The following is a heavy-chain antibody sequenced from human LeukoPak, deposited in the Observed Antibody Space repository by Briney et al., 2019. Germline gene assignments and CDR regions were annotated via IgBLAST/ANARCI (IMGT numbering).Heavy chain of an antibody. V-gene: IGHV4-39*07. CDR1: GGSISSSSSY. D-gene: IGHD3-10*01. CDR2: INHSGST. CDR3: ARLKNRMGYYGSGSPCYYMDV. J-gene: IGHJ6*03. Sequence: SETLSLTCTVSGGSISSSSSYWGWIRQPPGKGLEWIGEINHSGSTNYNPSLKSRVTISVDTSKNQFSLKLSSVTAADTAVYYCARLKNRMGYYGSGSPCYYMDVWGKGTTVTISS.